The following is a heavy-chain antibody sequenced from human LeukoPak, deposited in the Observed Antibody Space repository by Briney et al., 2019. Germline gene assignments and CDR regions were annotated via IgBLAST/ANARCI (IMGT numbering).Heavy chain of an antibody. J-gene: IGHJ3*01. V-gene: IGHV4-59*12. CDR2: IYYSGST. CDR3: ARDRHEPGP. Sequence: SETLSLTCTVSGGSISSYYWSWIRQAPGKGLEWIGYIYYSGSTNYSPSLKSRVTISVDTSKSQFSLKLSSVTAADTAMYYCARDRHEPGPWGPGTMVTVSS. CDR1: GGSISSYY.